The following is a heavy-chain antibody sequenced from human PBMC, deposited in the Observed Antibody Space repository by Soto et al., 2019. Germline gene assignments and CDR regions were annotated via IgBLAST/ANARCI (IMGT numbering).Heavy chain of an antibody. Sequence: PSETLSLTCTVSGGAITRFYSSWIRQPPGKGLEWIGYISYSGSTNYNPSLWSRVTISVDTSKNQFSLKLSSVTAADTAVYYCARDVDPYNLIVATILFDYWGQGTLVTVSS. D-gene: IGHD5-12*01. CDR2: ISYSGST. CDR3: ARDVDPYNLIVATILFDY. CDR1: GGAITRFY. J-gene: IGHJ4*02. V-gene: IGHV4-59*01.